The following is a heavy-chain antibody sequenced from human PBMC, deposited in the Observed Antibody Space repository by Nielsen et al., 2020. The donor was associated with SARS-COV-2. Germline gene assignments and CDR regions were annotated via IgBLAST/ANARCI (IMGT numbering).Heavy chain of an antibody. CDR3: ARGITTGRDY. Sequence: SETLSLTCAVYGGSFSGYYWSWIRQPPGKGLEWIGEINHSGSTNYNPSLKSRVTISVDTSKNQFSLKLSSVTAADTAVYYCARGITTGRDYWGQGTLVTVSS. V-gene: IGHV4-34*01. D-gene: IGHD1-1*01. CDR2: INHSGST. CDR1: GGSFSGYY. J-gene: IGHJ4*02.